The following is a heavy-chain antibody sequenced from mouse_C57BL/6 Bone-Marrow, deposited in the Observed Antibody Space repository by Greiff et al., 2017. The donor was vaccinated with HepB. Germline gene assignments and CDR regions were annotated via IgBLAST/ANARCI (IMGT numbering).Heavy chain of an antibody. CDR2: IYPSDSET. CDR3: AKEGRMVAKLYYCAMDY. V-gene: IGHV1-61*01. D-gene: IGHD2-3*01. CDR1: GYTFTSYW. J-gene: IGHJ4*01. Sequence: QVQLQQPGAELVRPGSSVKLSCKASGYTFTSYWMDWVKQRPGQGLEWIGNIYPSDSETHYNQKFKDKATLTVDKSSSTAYMKLSSLTSEDSAVYDCAKEGRMVAKLYYCAMDYWGQGTSVTVSS.